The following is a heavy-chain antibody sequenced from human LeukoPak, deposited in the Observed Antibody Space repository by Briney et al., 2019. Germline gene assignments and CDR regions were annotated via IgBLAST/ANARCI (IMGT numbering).Heavy chain of an antibody. V-gene: IGHV4-34*01. D-gene: IGHD1-20*01. CDR1: GGSFSGYY. J-gene: IGHJ6*03. Sequence: SETLSLTCAVYGGSFSGYYWTWIRQPPGKGLEWIGEIDHSGSTNYNPSLKSRVTISVDTSKNQFSLKLISVSAADTAIYYCARHLHTWNGAYYYVDVWGKGTTVTISS. CDR3: ARHLHTWNGAYYYVDV. CDR2: IDHSGST.